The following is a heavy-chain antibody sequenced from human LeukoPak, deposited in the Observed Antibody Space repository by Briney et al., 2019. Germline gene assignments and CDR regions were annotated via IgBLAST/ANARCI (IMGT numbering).Heavy chain of an antibody. V-gene: IGHV3-23*01. CDR1: GFTFSNYA. Sequence: PGGSLRLSCAASGFTFSNYAMTWGSHAPGRGLEWVSGISDSGGSTYYADSVKGRFTTSRDNSKNTLYLQMNSLRAEDTAVFYCAKSLSGGGYYFEYWGQGTLVTVPS. D-gene: IGHD3-10*01. J-gene: IGHJ4*02. CDR3: AKSLSGGGYYFEY. CDR2: ISDSGGST.